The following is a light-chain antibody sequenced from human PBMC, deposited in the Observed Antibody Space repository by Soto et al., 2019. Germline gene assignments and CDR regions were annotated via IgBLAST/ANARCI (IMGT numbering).Light chain of an antibody. CDR3: QQYGSSPYT. CDR2: GAS. CDR1: QSVSSY. J-gene: IGKJ2*01. Sequence: EIVLTQSPGTLSLSPGERATLSCRVSQSVSSYLAWYQQKPGQAPRLLIYGASTRATGIPDGFSGSGSETDFTLTISRLEPEDFAVYYCQQYGSSPYTLGQGTKLEIK. V-gene: IGKV3-20*01.